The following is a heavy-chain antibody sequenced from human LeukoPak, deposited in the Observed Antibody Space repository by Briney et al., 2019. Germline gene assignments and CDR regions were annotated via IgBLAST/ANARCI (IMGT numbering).Heavy chain of an antibody. D-gene: IGHD3-9*01. CDR3: AKSKYYDILTGYQNF. CDR1: GFTFSTYG. J-gene: IGHJ3*01. Sequence: PGGSLRLSCAASGFTFSTYGMDWVRQAPGKGLEWVAVIWYDGNNKFYSDSVKGRFTISRDNSKNTLYLQMNSLRAEDTAVYYCAKSKYYDILTGYQNFWGQGTMVTVSS. CDR2: IWYDGNNK. V-gene: IGHV3-33*06.